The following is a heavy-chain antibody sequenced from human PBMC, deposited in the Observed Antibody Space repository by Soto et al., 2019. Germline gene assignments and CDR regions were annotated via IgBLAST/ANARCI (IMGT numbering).Heavy chain of an antibody. D-gene: IGHD3-22*01. Sequence: GGSLRLSCAASGFTFSSYAMHWVRQAPGKGLEWVAVISYDGSNKYYADSVKGRFTISRDNSKNTLYLQMNSLRAEDTAVYYCARGSKYYYDSSGYYYGGRYYYGMDVWGQGTTVTVSS. CDR2: ISYDGSNK. J-gene: IGHJ6*02. V-gene: IGHV3-30-3*01. CDR3: ARGSKYYYDSSGYYYGGRYYYGMDV. CDR1: GFTFSSYA.